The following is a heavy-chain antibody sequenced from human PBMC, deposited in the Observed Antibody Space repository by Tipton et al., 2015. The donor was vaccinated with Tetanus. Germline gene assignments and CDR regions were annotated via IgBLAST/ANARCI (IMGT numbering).Heavy chain of an antibody. V-gene: IGHV4-59*12. Sequence: LRLSCSVSGGSMGTNHWVWIRQAPGKRLESIGYIYSTGATKYNPSLESRVRISIDTSKSQFSMRLSSVTAADTAVYYCARAPYNSPGKYYFDFWGQGTLVTVSS. CDR2: IYSTGAT. CDR3: ARAPYNSPGKYYFDF. D-gene: IGHD1-20*01. J-gene: IGHJ4*02. CDR1: GGSMGTNH.